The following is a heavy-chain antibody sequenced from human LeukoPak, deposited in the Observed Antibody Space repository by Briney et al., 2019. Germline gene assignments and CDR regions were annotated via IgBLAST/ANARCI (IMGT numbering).Heavy chain of an antibody. V-gene: IGHV4-34*01. CDR2: INHSGST. CDR3: ARGSL. CDR1: GGSFSGYY. J-gene: IGHJ4*02. Sequence: SETLSLTCAVYGGSFSGYYWSWTRQPPGKGLEWIGEINHSGSTNYNPSLKSRVTISVDTSKNQSSLKLSSVTAADAAVYYCARGSLWGQGTLVTVSS.